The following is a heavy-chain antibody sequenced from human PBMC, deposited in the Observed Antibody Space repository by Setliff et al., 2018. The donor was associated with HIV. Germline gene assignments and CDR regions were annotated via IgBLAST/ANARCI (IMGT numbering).Heavy chain of an antibody. CDR1: GDPISSGSYY. D-gene: IGHD3-16*01. CDR3: AKRTFGSGRLDP. Sequence: SETLSLTCSVSGDPISSGSYYWSWIRLPAGKGLEWIGQIHTTGSTNYNPSLKSRVTISMDTSKNQFSLNLNSVTATDTAVYYCAKRTFGSGRLDPWGQGTLVTV. J-gene: IGHJ5*02. CDR2: IHTTGST. V-gene: IGHV4-61*09.